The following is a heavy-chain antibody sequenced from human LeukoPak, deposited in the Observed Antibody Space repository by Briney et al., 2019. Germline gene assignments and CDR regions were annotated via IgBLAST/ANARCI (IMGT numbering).Heavy chain of an antibody. CDR3: ASWVGATQNWFDP. Sequence: GASVKVSCKASGGTFNSYGITWVRQAPGQGLEWMGRIIPMLGVPNYAQKFQGGVTITADKSRSTAYMELSSLRSEDTAVYYCASWVGATQNWFDPWGQGTLVTVSS. CDR1: GGTFNSYG. J-gene: IGHJ5*02. CDR2: IIPMLGVP. D-gene: IGHD1-26*01. V-gene: IGHV1-69*04.